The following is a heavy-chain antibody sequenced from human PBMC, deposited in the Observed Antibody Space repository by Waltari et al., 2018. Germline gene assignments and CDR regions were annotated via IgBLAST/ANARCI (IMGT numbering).Heavy chain of an antibody. CDR2: IYHSGST. CDR3: ARGRVRGWGAFDI. Sequence: QLQLQESGSGLVKPSQTLSLTCDVSGGSISSGGYSWSWIRPPPGKGLEWIGYIYHSGSTYYNPSLKSRVTISVDRSKNQFSLKLSSVTAADTAVYYCARGRVRGWGAFDIWGQGTMVTVSS. J-gene: IGHJ3*02. CDR1: GGSISSGGYS. D-gene: IGHD3-10*01. V-gene: IGHV4-30-2*01.